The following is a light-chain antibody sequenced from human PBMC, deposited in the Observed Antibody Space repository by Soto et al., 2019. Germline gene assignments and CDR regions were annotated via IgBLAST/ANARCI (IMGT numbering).Light chain of an antibody. Sequence: EIVLTQSPGTLSLSPGKRATLSCRASQTISSTYLAWYQQRPGQAPRLLIYGASSRATGIPDRFSGRGSGTDFALTISRLEREDFAVYYCQHYGRSLPINFGPGTKVDIK. J-gene: IGKJ3*01. CDR1: QTISSTY. V-gene: IGKV3-20*01. CDR3: QHYGRSLPIN. CDR2: GAS.